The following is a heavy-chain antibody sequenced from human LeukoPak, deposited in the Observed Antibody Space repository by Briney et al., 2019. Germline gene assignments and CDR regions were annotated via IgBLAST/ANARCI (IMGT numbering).Heavy chain of an antibody. CDR3: ARETYYYDSTGSYNWFDP. CDR1: GGSINSDY. J-gene: IGHJ5*02. D-gene: IGHD3-22*01. CDR2: IYTSGSN. Sequence: SETLSLTCTVSGGSINSDYWSWIRQPAGKGLEWIGRIYTSGSNNYNPSFMGRVTMSVDTSKNQFFLKLSSVTAADTAVYYCARETYYYDSTGSYNWFDPWGQGTLVTVSS. V-gene: IGHV4-4*07.